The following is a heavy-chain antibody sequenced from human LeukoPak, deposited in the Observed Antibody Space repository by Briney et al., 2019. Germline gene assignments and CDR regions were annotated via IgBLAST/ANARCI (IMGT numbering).Heavy chain of an antibody. CDR2: INHSGST. CDR3: ARDDIVATSDAFDI. V-gene: IGHV4-34*01. J-gene: IGHJ3*02. D-gene: IGHD5-12*01. Sequence: PSETLSLTCAVYGGSFSGYYWSWIRQPPGKGLEWIGEINHSGSTNYNPSLKSRVTISVDTSKNQFSLKLSSVTAADMAVYYCARDDIVATSDAFDIWGQGTMVTVSS. CDR1: GGSFSGYY.